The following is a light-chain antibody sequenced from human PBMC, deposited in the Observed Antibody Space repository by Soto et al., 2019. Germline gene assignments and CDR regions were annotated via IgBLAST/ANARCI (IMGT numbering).Light chain of an antibody. CDR2: DVS. J-gene: IGLJ2*01. CDR3: SSYTSSSTLVV. Sequence: QSALTQPASVSGSPGQSITISCTGTSSDVGGYNYVSWYQKHPGKAPKLMIYDVSNRPSGVSNRFSGSKSGNTASLTISGRHVEEEADYYCSSYTSSSTLVVFGGGTKLTVL. V-gene: IGLV2-14*01. CDR1: SSDVGGYNY.